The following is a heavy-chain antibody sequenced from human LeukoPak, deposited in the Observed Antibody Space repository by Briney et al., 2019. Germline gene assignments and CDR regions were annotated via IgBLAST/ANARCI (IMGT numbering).Heavy chain of an antibody. Sequence: GGSLRLSCAASGFTFSNAWMSWVRQAPGKGLEWVGRIKSKTDGGATDYAAPVKGRFTISRDDSKNTLYLQMNSLKTEDTAVYYCTFRFGQYYFDYWGQGTLVTVSS. CDR1: GFTFSNAW. CDR2: IKSKTDGGAT. V-gene: IGHV3-15*01. J-gene: IGHJ4*02. CDR3: TFRFGQYYFDY. D-gene: IGHD3-10*01.